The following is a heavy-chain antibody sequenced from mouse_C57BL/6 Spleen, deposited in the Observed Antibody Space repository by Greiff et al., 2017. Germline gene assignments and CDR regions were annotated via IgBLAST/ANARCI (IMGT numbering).Heavy chain of an antibody. J-gene: IGHJ3*01. D-gene: IGHD4-1*01. CDR3: ARGGWDGFAY. CDR1: GYAFSSYW. CDR2: IYPGDGDT. Sequence: VQLQQSGAELVKPGASVKISCKASGYAFSSYWMKWVKQRPGKGLEWIGQIYPGDGDTNYNGKFKGKATLTADKSSSTAYMQLSSLTSEDSAVYFCARGGWDGFAYWGQGTLVTVSA. V-gene: IGHV1-80*01.